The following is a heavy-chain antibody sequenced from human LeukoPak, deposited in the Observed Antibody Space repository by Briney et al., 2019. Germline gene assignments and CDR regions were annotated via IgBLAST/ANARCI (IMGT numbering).Heavy chain of an antibody. Sequence: GGSLRLSCAVSAFTFSSYAMGWVRQAPGEGLEWVSAITASGGNTYYADSVKGPFTISRDNSKNTLYLQVNSLRAEDTAVYYCAKGNGYSYGRYYFDYWGQGTLVTVSS. CDR1: AFTFSSYA. J-gene: IGHJ4*02. CDR2: ITASGGNT. CDR3: AKGNGYSYGRYYFDY. V-gene: IGHV3-23*01. D-gene: IGHD5-18*01.